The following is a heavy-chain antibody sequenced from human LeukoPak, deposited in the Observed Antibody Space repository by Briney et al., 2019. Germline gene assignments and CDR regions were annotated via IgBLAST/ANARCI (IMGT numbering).Heavy chain of an antibody. D-gene: IGHD7-27*01. V-gene: IGHV1-46*01. Sequence: ASVTVSCTASGYTFTSYYMHWVRQGPGQGLEWMGIINPSGVSTIYAQIFQGRVTMTRDTSTSTVYMALSSLRSEDTAVYYCARGLGIGWFDPWGQGTLVTVSS. J-gene: IGHJ5*02. CDR1: GYTFTSYY. CDR2: INPSGVST. CDR3: ARGLGIGWFDP.